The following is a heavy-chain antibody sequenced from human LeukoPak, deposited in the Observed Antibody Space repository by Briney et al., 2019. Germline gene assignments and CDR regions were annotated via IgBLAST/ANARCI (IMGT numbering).Heavy chain of an antibody. Sequence: SETLSLTCAVSGYSISRGYYWGWIRQPPGKGLEWIGCIYHSGSTYYNPSLKRRVTISVDTSKNQFSLKLSSVTAADTAVYYCARQYGRVIVVVPAAIGAFDIWGQGTMVTVSS. V-gene: IGHV4-38-2*01. J-gene: IGHJ3*02. CDR2: IYHSGST. CDR1: GYSISRGYY. CDR3: ARQYGRVIVVVPAAIGAFDI. D-gene: IGHD2-2*01.